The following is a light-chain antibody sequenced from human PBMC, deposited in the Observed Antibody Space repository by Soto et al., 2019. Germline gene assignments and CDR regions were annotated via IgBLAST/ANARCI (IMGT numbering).Light chain of an antibody. Sequence: QSVLTQPPSVSAAPGQKVTISCSGSSSNMGNNYVSWYQQLPGTAPKLLIYDNNKRPSGIPDRFSGSKSGASATLVITGLQTGDEADYYCETWDSSLSAVRVFGGGTKLTVL. V-gene: IGLV1-51*01. CDR3: ETWDSSLSAVRV. J-gene: IGLJ3*02. CDR2: DNN. CDR1: SSNMGNNY.